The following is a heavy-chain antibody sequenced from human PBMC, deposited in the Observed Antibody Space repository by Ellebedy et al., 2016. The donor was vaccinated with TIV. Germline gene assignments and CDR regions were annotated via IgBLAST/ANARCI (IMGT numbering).Heavy chain of an antibody. CDR3: ARGGLYNYGYSH. D-gene: IGHD3-10*01. V-gene: IGHV1-18*04. Sequence: AASVKVSCKTSGYTFTSYGISWVRQAPGQGLEWMAWISPFNSNSKYTPSFQDRVTVTTDRSTNTVYMELRSLRSDDTAVYYCARGGLYNYGYSHWGQGTLVTVSS. CDR1: GYTFTSYG. J-gene: IGHJ4*02. CDR2: ISPFNSNS.